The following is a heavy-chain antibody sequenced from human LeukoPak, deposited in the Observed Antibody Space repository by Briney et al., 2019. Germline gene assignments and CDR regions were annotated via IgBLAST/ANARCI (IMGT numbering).Heavy chain of an antibody. J-gene: IGHJ4*02. V-gene: IGHV3-30*04. CDR2: ISYDGSNK. CDR1: GFTFSSYA. D-gene: IGHD3-22*01. CDR3: ARELGDSSGYYPFGY. Sequence: GGSLRLSCAASGFTFSSYAMHWVRQAPGKGLEWVAVISYDGSNKYYADSVKGRFTISRDNSKNTLYLQMNSLRAEDTAVYYCARELGDSSGYYPFGYWGQGNLVTVSS.